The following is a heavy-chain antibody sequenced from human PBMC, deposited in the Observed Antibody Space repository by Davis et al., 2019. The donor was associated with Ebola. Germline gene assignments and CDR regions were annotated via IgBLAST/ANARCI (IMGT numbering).Heavy chain of an antibody. J-gene: IGHJ4*02. CDR3: ARVERNYFDY. Sequence: SETLSLTCTVSGGSISSSSYYWGWIRQPPRKGLEWIGSIYYSGITYYNPSLKSRVTISVDRSKNQFSLKLSSVTAADTAVYYCARVERNYFDYWGQGTLVTVSS. V-gene: IGHV4-39*07. CDR2: IYYSGIT. CDR1: GGSISSSSYY.